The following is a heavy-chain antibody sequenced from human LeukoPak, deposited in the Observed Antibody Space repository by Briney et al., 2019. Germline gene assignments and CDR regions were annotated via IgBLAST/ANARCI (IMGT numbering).Heavy chain of an antibody. CDR3: ARAGIAAALKPNWFDP. V-gene: IGHV3-21*01. J-gene: IGHJ5*02. D-gene: IGHD6-13*01. Sequence: GGSLRLSCAAPGFTFSSYSMNWVRQAPGKGLEWVSSISSSSSYIYYADSVKGRFTISRDNAKNSLYLQMNSLRAEDTAVYYCARAGIAAALKPNWFDPWGQGTLVTVSS. CDR2: ISSSSSYI. CDR1: GFTFSSYS.